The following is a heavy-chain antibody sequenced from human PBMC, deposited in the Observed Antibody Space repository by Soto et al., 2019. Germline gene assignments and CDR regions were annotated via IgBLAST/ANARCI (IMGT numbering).Heavy chain of an antibody. CDR1: GGSISSYY. D-gene: IGHD5-12*01. CDR3: ARQMRGATISIYYYGMVV. Sequence: SETLSRTCTVSGGSISSYYWSWIRQRPGKGLEWIGYIYYSGSTNYNPSLKSRVTISVDTSKNQFSLKLSSVTAADTAVYYCARQMRGATISIYYYGMVVWGQGTTVTVSS. CDR2: IYYSGST. V-gene: IGHV4-59*01. J-gene: IGHJ6*02.